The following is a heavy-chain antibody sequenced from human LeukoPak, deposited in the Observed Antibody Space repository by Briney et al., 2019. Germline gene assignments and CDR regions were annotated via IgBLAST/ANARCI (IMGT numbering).Heavy chain of an antibody. CDR2: IYYSGST. CDR3: ARRINYGSGSHFSWFDP. Sequence: PSETLSLTCAVYGDSFNGYYWGWIRQPPGKGLEWIGSIYYSGSTYYNPSLKSRVTISVDTSKNQFSLKLSSVTAADTAVYYCARRINYGSGSHFSWFDPWGQGTLVTVSS. CDR1: GDSFNGYY. D-gene: IGHD3-10*01. V-gene: IGHV4-39*01. J-gene: IGHJ5*02.